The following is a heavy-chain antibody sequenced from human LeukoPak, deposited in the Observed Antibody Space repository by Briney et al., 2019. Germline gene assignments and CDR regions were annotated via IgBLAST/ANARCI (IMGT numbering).Heavy chain of an antibody. Sequence: GASVNVSCKASGYTFTSYYMHWVRQAPGQGLEWMGIINPSGGSTSYTQKFQGRVAMTRDTSTSTVYMELSSLRSEDTAVYYCAAYRCSSTSCYLSWGQGTLVTVSS. CDR1: GYTFTSYY. V-gene: IGHV1-46*01. D-gene: IGHD2-2*01. J-gene: IGHJ4*02. CDR3: AAYRCSSTSCYLS. CDR2: INPSGGST.